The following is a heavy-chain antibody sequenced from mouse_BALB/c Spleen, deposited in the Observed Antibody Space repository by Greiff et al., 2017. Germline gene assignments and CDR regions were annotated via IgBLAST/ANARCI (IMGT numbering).Heavy chain of an antibody. CDR3: ARRGITTGAWFAY. D-gene: IGHD2-4*01. V-gene: IGHV2-2*02. J-gene: IGHJ3*01. CDR2: IWSGGST. CDR1: GFSLTSYG. Sequence: VQLQESGPGLVQPSQSLSITCTVSGFSLTSYGVHWVRQSPGKGLEWLGVIWSGGSTDYNAAFISRLSISKDNSKSQVFFKMNSLQANDTAIYYCARRGITTGAWFAYWGQGTLVTVSA.